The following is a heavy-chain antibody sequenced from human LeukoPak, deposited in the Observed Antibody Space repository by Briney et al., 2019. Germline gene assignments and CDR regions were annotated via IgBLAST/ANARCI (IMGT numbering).Heavy chain of an antibody. CDR1: GFTFSSYA. CDR3: ARMRTTVTSGPFDY. V-gene: IGHV3-30-3*01. CDR2: ISYDGSNK. Sequence: GGSLRLSCAASGFTFSSYAMHWVRQAPGKGLEWVAVISYDGSNKYYADSVKGRFTISRDNSKNTLYLQMNSLRAEDTAVYYCARMRTTVTSGPFDYWGQGTLVTVSS. D-gene: IGHD4-17*01. J-gene: IGHJ4*02.